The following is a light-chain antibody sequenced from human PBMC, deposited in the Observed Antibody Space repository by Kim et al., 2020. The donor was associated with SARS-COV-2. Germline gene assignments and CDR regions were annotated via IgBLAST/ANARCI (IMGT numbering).Light chain of an antibody. J-gene: IGKJ1*01. CDR3: QQYGSSPPWT. CDR1: QYIASTY. CDR2: GAS. Sequence: GESATPSCRASQYIASTYLAWYQQKPGQAPRLLIYGASTRATGVPERFSGSGSGTDFTLTISRLEPEDCAVYYCQQYGSSPPWTFGQGTKVDIK. V-gene: IGKV3-20*01.